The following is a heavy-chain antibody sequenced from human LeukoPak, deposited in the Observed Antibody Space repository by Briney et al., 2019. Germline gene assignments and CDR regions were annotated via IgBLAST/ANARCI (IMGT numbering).Heavy chain of an antibody. CDR2: IYYSGST. J-gene: IGHJ6*03. CDR1: GGSISSYY. CDR3: ARDRVGVAAAGTPNHYYYYYMDV. D-gene: IGHD6-13*01. Sequence: SETLSLTCTVSGGSISSYYWSWIRQPPGKGLEWIGYIYYSGSTNYNPSLKSRVTISVDTSKNQFSLKLSSVTAADMAVYYCARDRVGVAAAGTPNHYYYYYMDVWGKGTTVTVSS. V-gene: IGHV4-59*01.